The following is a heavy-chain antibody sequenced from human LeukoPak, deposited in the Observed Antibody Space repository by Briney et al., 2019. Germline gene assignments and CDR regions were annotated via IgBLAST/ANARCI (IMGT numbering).Heavy chain of an antibody. V-gene: IGHV4-4*07. CDR2: IYNSGST. J-gene: IGHJ2*01. CDR3: ARDALGMLGVWYFDL. Sequence: PSETLSLTCNVSLGSISSYSWTWIRQPAGQGWEGLGRIYNSGSTNYDPSLESRVTMSVDTSKKQLSLKLSSVTAADTAVYYCARDALGMLGVWYFDLWGRGTLVTVSS. CDR1: LGSISSYS. D-gene: IGHD3-10*02.